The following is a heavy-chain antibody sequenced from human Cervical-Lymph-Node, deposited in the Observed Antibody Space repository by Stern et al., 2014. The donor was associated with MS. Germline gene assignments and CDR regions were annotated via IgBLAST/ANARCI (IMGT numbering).Heavy chain of an antibody. D-gene: IGHD3-10*01. CDR1: GGSTSSTNYY. CDR2: ISHSGSS. V-gene: IGHV4-39*01. J-gene: IGHJ4*02. CDR3: ASLNGSGSYPDY. Sequence: QVQLQESGPGLVKPSETLSLTCTVSGGSTSSTNYYWGWIRQPPGKGLEWIASISHSGSSYSIPSLKSRLTISIDTSKNQFSLSLISVTAADTAVYYCASLNGSGSYPDYWGQGTLVIVSS.